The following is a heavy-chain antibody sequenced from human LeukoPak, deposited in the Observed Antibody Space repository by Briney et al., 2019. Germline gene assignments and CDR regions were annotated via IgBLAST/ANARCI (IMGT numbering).Heavy chain of an antibody. Sequence: ASVKVSCKASGYTFTGYGISWVRQAPGQGLEWMGGIIPIFGTANYAQKFQGRVTMTTDTSTSTAYMELRSLRSDDTAVYYCASEAYGSGSYTYWGQGTLVTVSS. D-gene: IGHD3-10*01. V-gene: IGHV1-18*01. CDR2: IIPIFGTA. CDR3: ASEAYGSGSYTY. J-gene: IGHJ4*02. CDR1: GYTFTGYG.